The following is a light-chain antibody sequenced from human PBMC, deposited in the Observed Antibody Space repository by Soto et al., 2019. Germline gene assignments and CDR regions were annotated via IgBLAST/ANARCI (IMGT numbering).Light chain of an antibody. Sequence: EIVLKQSPATLALSPGERATLSCRASKSVSSYLAWYQQKPGQAPRLLIYDASNRATGIPARFSGSGSGTDFTLTISRLEPEDFAVYYCQQRSNWPTFGQGTKLEIK. CDR1: KSVSSY. CDR2: DAS. J-gene: IGKJ2*01. V-gene: IGKV3-11*01. CDR3: QQRSNWPT.